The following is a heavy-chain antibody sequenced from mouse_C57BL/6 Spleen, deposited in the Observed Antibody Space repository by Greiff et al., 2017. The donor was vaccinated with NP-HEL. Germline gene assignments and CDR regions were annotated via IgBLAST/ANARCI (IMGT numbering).Heavy chain of an antibody. CDR3: ARSYDYDVGSFAY. V-gene: IGHV7-1*01. CDR1: GFTFSDFY. D-gene: IGHD2-4*01. J-gene: IGHJ3*01. Sequence: EVQVVESGGGLVQSGRSLRLSCATSGFTFSDFYMEWVRQAPGKGLEWIAASRNKANDYTTEYSASVKGRFIVSRDTSQSILYLQMNALRAEDTAIYYCARSYDYDVGSFAYWGQGTLVTVSA. CDR2: SRNKANDYTT.